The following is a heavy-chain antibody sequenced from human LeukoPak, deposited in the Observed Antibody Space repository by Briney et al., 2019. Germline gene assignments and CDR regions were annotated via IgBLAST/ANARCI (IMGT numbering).Heavy chain of an antibody. Sequence: GGSLRLSCAASGFTFSNYAMSWVRQAPGKGLEWVSVIRHTGGSTYFADSVKGRFTISRDNSKNTLYVQMNSLRAEDTAVYYCAKGHYYGSGSLDYWGQGTLVTVSS. V-gene: IGHV3-23*01. CDR3: AKGHYYGSGSLDY. J-gene: IGHJ4*02. D-gene: IGHD3-10*01. CDR1: GFTFSNYA. CDR2: IRHTGGST.